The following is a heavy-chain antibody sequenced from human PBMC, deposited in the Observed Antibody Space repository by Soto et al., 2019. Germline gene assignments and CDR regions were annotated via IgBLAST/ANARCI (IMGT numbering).Heavy chain of an antibody. CDR2: ISYDGSNK. CDR3: AKDWDPIAVAGRDY. D-gene: IGHD6-19*01. CDR1: GFTFSSYG. Sequence: GGSLRLSCAASGFTFSSYGMHWVRQAPGKGLEWVAVISYDGSNKYYADSVKGRFTISRDNSKNTLYLQMNSLRAEDTAVYYCAKDWDPIAVAGRDYWGQGTLVTVSS. V-gene: IGHV3-30*18. J-gene: IGHJ4*02.